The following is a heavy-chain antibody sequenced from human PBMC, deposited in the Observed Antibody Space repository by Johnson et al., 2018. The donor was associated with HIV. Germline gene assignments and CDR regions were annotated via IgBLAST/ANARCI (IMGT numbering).Heavy chain of an antibody. CDR1: GFTFDDYG. D-gene: IGHD6-19*01. Sequence: EVQLVESGGGLVQPGRSLRLSCAASGFTFDDYGMHWVRQAPGKGLEWVSGVSWNSVRIGYADSVKGRFTISRDNAKNSLFLQMNSLRAEDTALYYCAKDKASATPYLSSGWYGGAFDIWGQGTMVTVSS. CDR2: VSWNSVRI. V-gene: IGHV3-9*01. CDR3: AKDKASATPYLSSGWYGGAFDI. J-gene: IGHJ3*02.